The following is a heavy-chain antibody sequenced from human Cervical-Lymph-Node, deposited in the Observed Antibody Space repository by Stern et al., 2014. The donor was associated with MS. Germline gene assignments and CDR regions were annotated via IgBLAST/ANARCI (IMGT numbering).Heavy chain of an antibody. CDR1: GFTFSISA. CDR3: AKARATGWAYFDS. D-gene: IGHD1-1*01. CDR2: ISYGGSNT. J-gene: IGHJ4*02. V-gene: IGHV3-30*18. Sequence: VQLEESGGGVVQPGRSLRLSCAASGFTFSISAMHWVRQAPGKGLEWVAVISYGGSNTYYADSVKGRFTISRDNSNNTLYLQMNSLRGEDTAVYYCAKARATGWAYFDSWGQGTLVTVSS.